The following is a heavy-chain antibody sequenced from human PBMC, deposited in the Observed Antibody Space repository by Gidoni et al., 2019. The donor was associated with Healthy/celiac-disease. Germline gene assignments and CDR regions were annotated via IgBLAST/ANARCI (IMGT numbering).Heavy chain of an antibody. CDR1: GYSFTSYW. Sequence: VPLLQSAAVVPQPGEPLKLPCKGSGYSFTSYWIGWVRQMPGKGLEWMGIIYPGDANTRDSPSFQGQVTISADKSISTAYLQWSSRKASDTARYYCARQGLRRSYNHWYFDLWGRGTLVTVSS. J-gene: IGHJ2*01. D-gene: IGHD1-26*01. CDR3: ARQGLRRSYNHWYFDL. V-gene: IGHV5-51*01. CDR2: IYPGDANT.